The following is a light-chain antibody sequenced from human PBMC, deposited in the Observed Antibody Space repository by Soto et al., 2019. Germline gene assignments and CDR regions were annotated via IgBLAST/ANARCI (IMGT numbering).Light chain of an antibody. CDR1: QSISSW. J-gene: IGKJ1*01. V-gene: IGKV1-5*03. CDR3: QQYSGYSRT. Sequence: DIQMTQSPSTLSASIGDRVTITCRASQSISSWLAWYQQKPGKAPKLLIYKASSLESGVPSRFSGSGSGTEFTLTISSLQPDGVATYYCQQYSGYSRTFGQGTKVEIK. CDR2: KAS.